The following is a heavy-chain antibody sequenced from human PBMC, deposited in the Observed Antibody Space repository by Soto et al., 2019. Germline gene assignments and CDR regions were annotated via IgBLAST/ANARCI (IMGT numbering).Heavy chain of an antibody. CDR2: IYHSGTS. CDR3: ARGRLVPAVNFDY. D-gene: IGHD2-2*01. Sequence: PSETLSLTCIVSGDSISSYYWSWIRQSPGKGLEWIGYIYHSGTSFYNPSLKSRVTISVDGSKNQFSLKVNSVTAADTAVYYCARGRLVPAVNFDYWGLGTLVTVSS. J-gene: IGHJ4*02. CDR1: GDSISSYY. V-gene: IGHV4-59*12.